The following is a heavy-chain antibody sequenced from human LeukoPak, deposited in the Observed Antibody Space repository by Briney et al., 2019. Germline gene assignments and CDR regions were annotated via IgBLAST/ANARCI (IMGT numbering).Heavy chain of an antibody. V-gene: IGHV5-51*01. CDR1: GYSFTSYW. CDR2: IYPGDSGT. D-gene: IGHD3-9*01. Sequence: GESLKISCKGSGYSFTSYWIGWVRQMPGKGLEWMGIIYPGDSGTRHSPSFQGQVTISADKSISTAYLQWSSLKASDTAMYYCARFSPELRYFDWLSSMYMDVWGKGTTVTVSS. J-gene: IGHJ6*03. CDR3: ARFSPELRYFDWLSSMYMDV.